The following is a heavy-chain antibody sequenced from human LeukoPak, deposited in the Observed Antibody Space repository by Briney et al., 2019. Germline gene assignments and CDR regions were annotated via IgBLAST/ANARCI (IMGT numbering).Heavy chain of an antibody. D-gene: IGHD1-26*01. CDR3: ARVRGSYYAEYFQH. CDR1: GGSISSSSYY. CDR2: IYYSGST. Sequence: PSETLSLTCTVSGGSISSSSYYWGWIRQPPGKGLEWIGSIYYSGSTYYNPSLKSRVTISVDTSKNQFSLKLSSVTAADTAVYYCARVRGSYYAEYFQHWGQGTLVTVSS. V-gene: IGHV4-39*07. J-gene: IGHJ1*01.